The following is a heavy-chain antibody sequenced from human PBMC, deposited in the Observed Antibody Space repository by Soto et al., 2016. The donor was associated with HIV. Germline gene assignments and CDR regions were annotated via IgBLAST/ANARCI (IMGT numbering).Heavy chain of an antibody. CDR3: ARVNGGRLHLGELSLDY. Sequence: EVQLVESGGGLVQPGGSLRLSCAASGFTFSSYSMNWVRQAPGKGLEWVSYISSSSSTIYYADSVKGRFTISRDNAKNSLYLQMNSLRAEDTAVYYCARVNGGRLHLGELSLDYWGQGTLVTVSS. V-gene: IGHV3-48*01. CDR2: ISSSSSTI. D-gene: IGHD3-16*02. CDR1: GFTFSSYS. J-gene: IGHJ4*02.